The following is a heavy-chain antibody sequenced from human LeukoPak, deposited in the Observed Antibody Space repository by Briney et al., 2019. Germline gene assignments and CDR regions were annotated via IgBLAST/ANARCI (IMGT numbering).Heavy chain of an antibody. CDR3: ARDGWYYYDSSGYWFDP. J-gene: IGHJ5*02. Sequence: ASVKVSCKASGYTFTGYYMHWVRQAPGQGLDWMGRVNPNTGGTNYAQKFQGRVTMTRDTSISTAYMELSRLRSDDTAVYYCARDGWYYYDSSGYWFDPWGQGTLVTVPS. D-gene: IGHD3-22*01. CDR1: GYTFTGYY. V-gene: IGHV1-2*06. CDR2: VNPNTGGT.